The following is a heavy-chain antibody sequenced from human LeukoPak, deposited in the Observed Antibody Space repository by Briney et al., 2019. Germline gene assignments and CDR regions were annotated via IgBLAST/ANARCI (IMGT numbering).Heavy chain of an antibody. V-gene: IGHV1-8*01. D-gene: IGHD3-22*01. CDR3: ARGGYYYDSSGYYSIDY. CDR2: MNPNSGNT. J-gene: IGHJ4*02. Sequence: ASVKVSCKASGYTFTSYDINWVRQATGQGLEWVGWMNPNSGNTGYAQKFQGRVTMTRNTSISTAYMELSSLRSEDTAVYYCARGGYYYDSSGYYSIDYWGQGTLVTVSS. CDR1: GYTFTSYD.